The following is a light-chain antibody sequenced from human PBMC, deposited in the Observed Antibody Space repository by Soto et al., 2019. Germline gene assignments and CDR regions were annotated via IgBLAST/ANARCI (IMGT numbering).Light chain of an antibody. CDR1: ENIARH. J-gene: IGKJ5*01. V-gene: IGKV1-39*01. CDR2: AAS. CDR3: QQSYSTLSLT. Sequence: DIQMTQSPSSLSASVGDRITITCRASENIARHLNWYQQKPGKAPNLLIYAASNLQNGVPLRFRGGGSGTDFTLTISNLQPEDFATSDCQQSYSTLSLTFGQGTRLEI.